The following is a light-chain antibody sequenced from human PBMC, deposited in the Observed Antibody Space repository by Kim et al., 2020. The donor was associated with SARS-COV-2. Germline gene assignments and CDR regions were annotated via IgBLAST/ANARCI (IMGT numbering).Light chain of an antibody. CDR3: SSRDSSGDNVML. V-gene: IGLV3-19*01. J-gene: IGLJ3*02. Sequence: LGQTVLITCQGDRLRNYYASWYQQRPGQAPRLLIYGKNSRPSGISDRFSGSTSGNTASLTITATQAEDEADYFCSSRDSSGDNVMLFGGGTQLTVL. CDR2: GKN. CDR1: RLRNYY.